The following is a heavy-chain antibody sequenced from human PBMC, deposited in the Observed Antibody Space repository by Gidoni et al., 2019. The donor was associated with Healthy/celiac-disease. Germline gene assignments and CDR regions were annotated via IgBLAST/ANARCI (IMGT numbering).Heavy chain of an antibody. V-gene: IGHV3-23*01. CDR2: IRGSGGSS. CDR1: GFTFRSYA. Sequence: VQLLESGGGLVQPGVSLRLSCVASGFTFRSYAMIWVRQAAGKGLEWVSAIRGSGGSSYYADSVEGRFTIARNNSKNTLYLQMDSLRAENTGLYYCAKARVPYNSSPNWGQGTLVTVSS. CDR3: AKARVPYNSSPN. J-gene: IGHJ4*01. D-gene: IGHD6-6*01.